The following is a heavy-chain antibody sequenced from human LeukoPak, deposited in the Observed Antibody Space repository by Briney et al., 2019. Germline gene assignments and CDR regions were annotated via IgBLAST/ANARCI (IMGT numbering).Heavy chain of an antibody. CDR2: IIPILGIA. V-gene: IGHV1-69*04. D-gene: IGHD2-2*01. J-gene: IGHJ3*02. Sequence: SVKVSCKASGGTFSSYTISWVRQAPGQGLEWMGRIIPILGIANYAQKLQGRVTMTTDTSTSTAYMELRSLRSDDTAVYYCARDHEDIVVVPAAQNAFDIWGQGTMVTVSS. CDR1: GGTFSSYT. CDR3: ARDHEDIVVVPAAQNAFDI.